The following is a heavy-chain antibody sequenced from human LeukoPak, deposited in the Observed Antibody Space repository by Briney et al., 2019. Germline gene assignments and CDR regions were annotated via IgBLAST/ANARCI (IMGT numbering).Heavy chain of an antibody. CDR3: AKVHSSGYYGDAFDI. Sequence: GGSLRLSCAASGFTFDDYAMHWVRQAPGKGLEWVSGISWNSGSIGYADSVKGRFTISRDNAKNSLYLRMNSLRAEDTALYYCAKVHSSGYYGDAFDIWGQGTMVTVSS. V-gene: IGHV3-9*01. CDR2: ISWNSGSI. CDR1: GFTFDDYA. J-gene: IGHJ3*02. D-gene: IGHD3-22*01.